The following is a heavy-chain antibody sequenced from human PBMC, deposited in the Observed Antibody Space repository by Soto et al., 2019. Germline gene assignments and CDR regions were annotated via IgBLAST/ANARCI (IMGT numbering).Heavy chain of an antibody. CDR1: VFTFSSYA. CDR2: ISGSGGST. D-gene: IGHD2-15*01. CDR3: AKEGRTGRGYYFDY. V-gene: IGHV3-23*01. J-gene: IGHJ4*02. Sequence: GGSLRLSCAASVFTFSSYAMSWVRHSPGKGLEWVSAISGSGGSTYYADSVKGRFTISRDNSKNTLYLQMNSLRAEDTAVYYCAKEGRTGRGYYFDYLGQGTLVTVSS.